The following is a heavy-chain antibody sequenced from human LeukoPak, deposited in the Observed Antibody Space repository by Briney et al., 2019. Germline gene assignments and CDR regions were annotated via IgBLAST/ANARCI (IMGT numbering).Heavy chain of an antibody. CDR2: ISAYNGNT. D-gene: IGHD3-22*01. Sequence: GASVKVSCKASGYTFTSYGICWVRQAPGQGLEWMGWISAYNGNTNYAQKLQGRVTMSTDTSTSTAYMELRSLRSDDTAVYYCARSYDSSGYYDNYYYYYYMDVWGKGTTVTVSS. J-gene: IGHJ6*03. V-gene: IGHV1-18*01. CDR3: ARSYDSSGYYDNYYYYYYMDV. CDR1: GYTFTSYG.